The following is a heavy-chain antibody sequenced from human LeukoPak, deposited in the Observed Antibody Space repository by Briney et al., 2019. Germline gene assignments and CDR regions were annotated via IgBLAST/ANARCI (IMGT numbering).Heavy chain of an antibody. D-gene: IGHD6-19*01. CDR1: GGSIGSSSYY. Sequence: SETLSLTCTVSGGSIGSSSYYWGWIRQPPGKGLEWIGSIYYSGSTYYNPSLKSRVTISVDTSKNQFSLKLSSVTAADTAVYYCARGLGGWLRLFDYWGQGTLVTVSS. V-gene: IGHV4-39*01. CDR2: IYYSGST. J-gene: IGHJ4*02. CDR3: ARGLGGWLRLFDY.